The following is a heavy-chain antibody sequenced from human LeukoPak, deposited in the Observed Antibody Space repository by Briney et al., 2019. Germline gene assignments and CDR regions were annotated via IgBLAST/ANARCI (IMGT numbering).Heavy chain of an antibody. J-gene: IGHJ3*02. CDR3: ARYLYYYDSSGYYPDAFDI. CDR1: GGSISSSSYY. Sequence: SETLSLTCTVSGGSISSSSYYWGWIRQPPGKGLEWIGSIYYSGSTYYNPSLKSRVTISVDTSKNQFSLKLSSVTAADTAVYYCARYLYYYDSSGYYPDAFDIWGQGTMVTVSS. CDR2: IYYSGST. V-gene: IGHV4-39*07. D-gene: IGHD3-22*01.